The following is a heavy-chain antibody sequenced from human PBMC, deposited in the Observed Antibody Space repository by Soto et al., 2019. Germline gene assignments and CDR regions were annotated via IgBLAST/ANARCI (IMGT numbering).Heavy chain of an antibody. CDR3: ARDRKGSWFDAFDI. D-gene: IGHD6-13*01. Sequence: QVRLVQSGAEVKKPGASVKVSCKASGYTFTSYGISWVRQAPGQGLEWMGWISGYNGNTNYAQKLQGRVTMTTDTSTSTAYMEMRSLRSDDTAVYYCARDRKGSWFDAFDIWGQGTMVTVSS. V-gene: IGHV1-18*04. CDR1: GYTFTSYG. CDR2: ISGYNGNT. J-gene: IGHJ3*02.